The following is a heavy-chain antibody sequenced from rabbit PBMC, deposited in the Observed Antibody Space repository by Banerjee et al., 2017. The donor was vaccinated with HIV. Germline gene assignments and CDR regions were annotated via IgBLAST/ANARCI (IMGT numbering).Heavy chain of an antibody. D-gene: IGHD4-2*01. J-gene: IGHJ6*01. CDR3: ARGLLIGDL. Sequence: QSLEESGGDLVKPGASLTLTCTASGFSFSGSYWICWVRQAPGKGLEWIGCIYVDSGVTYYATWAKGRFTISKTSSTTVTLQMTGLTAADTATYFCARGLLIGDLWGPGTLVTVS. V-gene: IGHV1S40*01. CDR2: IYVDSGVT. CDR1: GFSFSGSYW.